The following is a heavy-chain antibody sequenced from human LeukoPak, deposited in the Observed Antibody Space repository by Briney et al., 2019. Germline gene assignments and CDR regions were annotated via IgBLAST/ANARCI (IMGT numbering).Heavy chain of an antibody. J-gene: IGHJ4*02. Sequence: GGSLRLSCVASGFTFSRYWMSWVRQAPGKGLEWVANIKQNGDEKHYVDFVKGRFTISRDNAKNSLYLQMNSLRAEDTAVYYCAKLTTSWGQGTLVTVSS. CDR1: GFTFSRYW. D-gene: IGHD4-11*01. CDR2: IKQNGDEK. CDR3: AKLTTS. V-gene: IGHV3-7*03.